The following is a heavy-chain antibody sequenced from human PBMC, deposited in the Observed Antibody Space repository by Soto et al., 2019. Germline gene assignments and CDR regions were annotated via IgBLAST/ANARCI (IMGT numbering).Heavy chain of an antibody. J-gene: IGHJ4*02. CDR2: ISYSGSNT. Sequence: QVHLVASGGGMVQPGRSLRLACTASGFTFRSYAMHWVRQAPGKGLEWVAVISYSGSNTYYADSVKGRFSIARDISNITMYLQMNSLRSEATAVYYCARAPGGSTETFDSWGQGTLVTVSS. CDR1: GFTFRSYA. D-gene: IGHD3-10*01. CDR3: ARAPGGSTETFDS. V-gene: IGHV3-30-3*01.